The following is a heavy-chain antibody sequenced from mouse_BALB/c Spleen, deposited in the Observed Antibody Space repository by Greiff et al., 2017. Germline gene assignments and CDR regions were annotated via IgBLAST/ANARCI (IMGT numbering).Heavy chain of an antibody. D-gene: IGHD2-10*02. CDR3: ARGVWSTRAGRGAMDY. Sequence: EVQLQQSGAELVRPGSSVKISCKASGYTFTSYVMHWVKQKPGQGLEWIGYINPYNDGTKYNEKFKGKATLTSDKSSSTAYMELSSLTSEDSAVYYCARGVWSTRAGRGAMDYWGQGTSVTVSA. J-gene: IGHJ4*01. V-gene: IGHV1-14*01. CDR2: INPYNDGT. CDR1: GYTFTSYV.